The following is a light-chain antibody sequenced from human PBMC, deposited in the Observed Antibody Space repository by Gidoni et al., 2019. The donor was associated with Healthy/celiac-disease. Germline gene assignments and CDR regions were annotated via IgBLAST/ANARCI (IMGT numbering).Light chain of an antibody. CDR2: GNS. CDR1: SPNIGAGYD. J-gene: IGLJ2*01. CDR3: QSYDSSLSGSV. V-gene: IGLV1-40*01. Sequence: QSVLTQPHSVSGAPGQRVTISCTGSSPNIGAGYDVHWYQQLPGTAHKLLSYGNSNRPSGVPDRFSGSKSGTSASLAITGLQAEDEADYYCQSYDSSLSGSVFGGGTKLTVL.